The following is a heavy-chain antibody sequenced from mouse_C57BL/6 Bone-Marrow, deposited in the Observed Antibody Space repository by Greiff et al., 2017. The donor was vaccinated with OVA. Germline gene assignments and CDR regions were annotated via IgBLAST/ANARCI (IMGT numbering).Heavy chain of an antibody. J-gene: IGHJ3*01. Sequence: QVQLQQSGAELVKPGASVKLSCKASGYTFTEYTIHWVKQRSGQGLAWIGWFYPGSGSIKYNEKFKDKATLTADKSSSTVYMELSRLTSEDSAVYFCARHEDRGYYSNYGGFAYWGQGTLVTVSA. D-gene: IGHD2-5*01. CDR1: GYTFTEYT. CDR2: FYPGSGSI. CDR3: ARHEDRGYYSNYGGFAY. V-gene: IGHV1-62-2*01.